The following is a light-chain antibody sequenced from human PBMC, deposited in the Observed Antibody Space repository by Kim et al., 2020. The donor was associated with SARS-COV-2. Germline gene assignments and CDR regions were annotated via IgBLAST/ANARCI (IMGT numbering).Light chain of an antibody. CDR1: KLGDMY. CDR2: QDT. V-gene: IGLV3-1*01. CDR3: QAWDSSTGVV. J-gene: IGLJ2*01. Sequence: SYELTQPPSVSVSPGQTASITCSGEKLGDMYTCWYQQKAGQSPVLVIYQDTKRPPGIPGRFSGSSSGNTATLTISGTQTLDEAGYYCQAWDSSTGVVFGGGTQLTVL.